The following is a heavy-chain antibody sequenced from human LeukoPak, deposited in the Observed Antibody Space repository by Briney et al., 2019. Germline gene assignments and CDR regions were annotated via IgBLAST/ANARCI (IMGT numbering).Heavy chain of an antibody. CDR2: IWYDGSNK. CDR1: GFTFSSYG. D-gene: IGHD3-3*01. V-gene: IGHV3-33*01. J-gene: IGHJ4*02. Sequence: HPGGAPRLSCAASGFTFSSYGMHSVRQAPGKGLEGVAVIWYDGSNKYYADSVKGRFTISRDNSKNTLYLQMNSLRAEDTAVYYCAREHDFWSGYWEFDYWGQGTLVTVSS. CDR3: AREHDFWSGYWEFDY.